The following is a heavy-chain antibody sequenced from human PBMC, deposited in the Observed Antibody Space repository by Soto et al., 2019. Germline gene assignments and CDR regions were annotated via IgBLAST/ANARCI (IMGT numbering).Heavy chain of an antibody. CDR2: IYYSGST. CDR1: GGSISSGDYY. V-gene: IGHV4-30-4*01. J-gene: IGHJ4*02. CDR3: ARASDYYDSSGYPAY. D-gene: IGHD3-22*01. Sequence: SETLSLTCTVSGGSISSGDYYWSWIRQPPGKGLEWIGYIYYSGSTYYNPSLKSRVTISVDTSKNQFSLKLSSVTAADTAVYYCARASDYYDSSGYPAYWGQGTLVTVSS.